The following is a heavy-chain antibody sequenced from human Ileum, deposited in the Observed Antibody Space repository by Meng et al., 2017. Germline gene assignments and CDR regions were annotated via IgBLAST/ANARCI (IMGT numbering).Heavy chain of an antibody. J-gene: IGHJ4*02. Sequence: QVQLVQSGAEVKKPGASVKVSCKTSGYTFTDYYIKWLRQAPGQGLGWMGRINPKSGIRHYAQKFQGRVTMTSDTSTSTAYMEVSGLTSDDTAVYYCSGAGSSSYLGYWGQGTLVTVSS. D-gene: IGHD6-6*01. CDR1: GYTFTDYY. CDR3: SGAGSSSYLGY. CDR2: INPKSGIR. V-gene: IGHV1-2*06.